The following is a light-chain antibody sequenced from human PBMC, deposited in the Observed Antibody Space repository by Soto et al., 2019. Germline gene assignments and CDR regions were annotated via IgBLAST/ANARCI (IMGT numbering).Light chain of an antibody. CDR2: EVN. V-gene: IGLV2-8*01. J-gene: IGLJ2*01. CDR3: SAYGGSSTL. Sequence: QSVLTQPPSASGSPGQSVTISCTGTRSDVGAYNYVSWYQQHPGKAPKLMIYEVNKRPSGVPDRFSGSKSGNTASLTVSGLQAEDEADYYCSAYGGSSTLFGGGTKVTVL. CDR1: RSDVGAYNY.